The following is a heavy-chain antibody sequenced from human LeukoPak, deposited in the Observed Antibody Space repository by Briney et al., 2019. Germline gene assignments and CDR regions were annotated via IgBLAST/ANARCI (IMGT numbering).Heavy chain of an antibody. CDR3: SKDRGGTYGDYFDY. CDR2: IGGNGRTT. D-gene: IGHD4-17*01. V-gene: IGHV3-23*01. J-gene: IGHJ4*02. CDR1: GFTFSSDA. Sequence: GGSLRLSCAASGFTFSSDAMSWVRQSPGKGLEWVSAIGGNGRTTYYADSVKGRFTISRDNSKNTLYLQMNSLSAEDTAGYYCSKDRGGTYGDYFDYWGQGIPVTVSS.